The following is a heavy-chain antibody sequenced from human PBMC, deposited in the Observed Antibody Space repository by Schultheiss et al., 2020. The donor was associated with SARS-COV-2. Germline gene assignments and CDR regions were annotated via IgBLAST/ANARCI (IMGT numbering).Heavy chain of an antibody. J-gene: IGHJ6*03. CDR1: GYTFTSYG. CDR2: INAGNGNT. Sequence: ASVKVSCKASGYTFTSYGISWVRQAPGQRLEWMGWINAGNGNTKYSQKFQGRVTITRDTSASTAYMELSSLRSEDTAVYYCARELEPKYYYYYYMDVWGKRTTVTVSS. CDR3: ARELEPKYYYYYYMDV. D-gene: IGHD1-1*01. V-gene: IGHV1-3*01.